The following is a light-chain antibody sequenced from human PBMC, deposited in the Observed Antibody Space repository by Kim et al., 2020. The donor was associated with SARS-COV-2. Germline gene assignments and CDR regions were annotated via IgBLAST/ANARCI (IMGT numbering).Light chain of an antibody. V-gene: IGLV2-14*03. Sequence: GQSITISCTGTSSDVGGYNYVSWYQHHPGKAPKLMIYDVSNRPSGVSNRFSASKSGNTASLTISGLQAEDEADYYCSSHASNRDILFGGGTQLTVL. CDR1: SSDVGGYNY. CDR2: DVS. J-gene: IGLJ2*01. CDR3: SSHASNRDIL.